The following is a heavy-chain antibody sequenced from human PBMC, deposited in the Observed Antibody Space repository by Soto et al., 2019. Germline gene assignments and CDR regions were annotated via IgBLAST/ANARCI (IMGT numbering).Heavy chain of an antibody. Sequence: ESGLMLVNPTQTLTLTCTISGLSLSSSGMCVSWSSQPPGKALEWLARIDWDDDKYYSTSLKTRLTISKDTSKNQVVLTMTNMDPVDTATYYCARTLDYGFWSGRDYWGQGTLVTVS. CDR1: GLSLSSSGMC. CDR3: ARTLDYGFWSGRDY. CDR2: IDWDDDK. V-gene: IGHV2-70*11. D-gene: IGHD3-3*01. J-gene: IGHJ4*02.